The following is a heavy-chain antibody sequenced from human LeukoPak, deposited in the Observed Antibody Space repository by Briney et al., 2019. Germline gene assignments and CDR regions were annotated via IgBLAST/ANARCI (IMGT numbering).Heavy chain of an antibody. CDR3: ATDRVGSGWPRPYYFEF. Sequence: ASVRVSCKPSGYTFTGYYLHWVRQAPGQALEWMGWISPNTGATVYAQNFQDRVTMSRDTSIDTAYMDLSSLRSDDTAVYYCATDRVGSGWPRPYYFEFWGQGTLVTVSS. CDR2: ISPNTGAT. D-gene: IGHD6-19*01. J-gene: IGHJ4*02. V-gene: IGHV1-2*02. CDR1: GYTFTGYY.